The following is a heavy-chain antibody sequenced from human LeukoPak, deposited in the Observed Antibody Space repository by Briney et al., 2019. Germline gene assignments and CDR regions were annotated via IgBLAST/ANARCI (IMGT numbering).Heavy chain of an antibody. Sequence: AGGSLRLSCAASGFTLSSYGMHWVRQAPGKGLEWVAVIWYDGSNKYYADSVKGRFTISRDNSKNTLYLQMNSLRAEDTAVYYCAKMTEESYFDYWGQGTLVTVSS. J-gene: IGHJ4*02. CDR1: GFTLSSYG. D-gene: IGHD1-14*01. CDR2: IWYDGSNK. CDR3: AKMTEESYFDY. V-gene: IGHV3-33*06.